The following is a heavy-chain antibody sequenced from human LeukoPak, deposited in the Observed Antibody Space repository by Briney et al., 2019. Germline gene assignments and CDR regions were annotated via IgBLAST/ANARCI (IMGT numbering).Heavy chain of an antibody. CDR1: GFTFSSYS. V-gene: IGHV3-21*01. Sequence: PGRSLRLSCAASGFTFSSYSMNRVRQAPGKGLEWVSSISSSSSNIYYAASVKGRFTISRDNAKNSLYLQMNSLRAEDTAVYYCARDDGSGSYYYWGQGTLVTVSS. CDR2: ISSSSSNI. CDR3: ARDDGSGSYYY. J-gene: IGHJ4*02. D-gene: IGHD3-10*01.